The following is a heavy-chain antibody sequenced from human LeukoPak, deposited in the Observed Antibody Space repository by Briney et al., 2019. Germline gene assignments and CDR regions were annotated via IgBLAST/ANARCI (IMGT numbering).Heavy chain of an antibody. V-gene: IGHV4-59*12. D-gene: IGHD3-22*01. CDR2: IYYSGST. CDR3: ARAYDSSGYYLFDY. CDR1: GGSISSYY. J-gene: IGHJ4*02. Sequence: SETLSLTCTVSGGSISSYYWSWIRQPPGKGLEWIGYIYYSGSTNYNPSLKSRVTISVDTSKNQFSLKLSSVTAADTAVYYCARAYDSSGYYLFDYWGQGTLVTVSS.